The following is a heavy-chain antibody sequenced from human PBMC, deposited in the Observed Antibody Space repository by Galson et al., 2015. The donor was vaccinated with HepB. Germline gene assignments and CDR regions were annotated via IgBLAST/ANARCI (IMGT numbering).Heavy chain of an antibody. CDR3: AKDSDLVYCSSTSCLHNWFDP. CDR1: GFTFSSYA. Sequence: SLRLSCAASGFTFSSYAMSWVRQAPGKGLEWVSAISGSGGSTYYADSVKGRFTISRDNSKNTLYLQMNSLRAEDTAVYYCAKDSDLVYCSSTSCLHNWFDPWGQGTLVTVPS. D-gene: IGHD2-2*01. V-gene: IGHV3-23*01. J-gene: IGHJ5*02. CDR2: ISGSGGST.